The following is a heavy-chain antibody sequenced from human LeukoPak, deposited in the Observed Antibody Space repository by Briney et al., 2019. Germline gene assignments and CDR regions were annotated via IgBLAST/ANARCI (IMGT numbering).Heavy chain of an antibody. D-gene: IGHD4-17*01. CDR2: IKQDGSEK. V-gene: IGHV3-7*03. CDR3: ARDEYLRGSYGDYLGPDY. Sequence: PGGSLRLSCAASGFTFSSYWMSWVRQAPGKGLEWVANIKQDGSEKYYVDSVKGRFTISRDNAKNSLYLQVNSLRAEDTAVYYCARDEYLRGSYGDYLGPDYWGQGTLVTVSS. CDR1: GFTFSSYW. J-gene: IGHJ4*02.